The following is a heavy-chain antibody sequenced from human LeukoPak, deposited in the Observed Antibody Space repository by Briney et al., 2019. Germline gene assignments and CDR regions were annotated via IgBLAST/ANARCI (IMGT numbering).Heavy chain of an antibody. Sequence: HSGGSLRLSCAASGFTFSSSTMPWVRQAPGKGLEWVAVISYDGSNKYYADSVKGRFTISRDNSKNTLYLQMNSLRVEDTAVYYCAREGGQWLVSDYWGQGTLVTVSS. CDR3: AREGGQWLVSDY. CDR1: GFTFSSST. CDR2: ISYDGSNK. J-gene: IGHJ4*02. D-gene: IGHD6-19*01. V-gene: IGHV3-30*04.